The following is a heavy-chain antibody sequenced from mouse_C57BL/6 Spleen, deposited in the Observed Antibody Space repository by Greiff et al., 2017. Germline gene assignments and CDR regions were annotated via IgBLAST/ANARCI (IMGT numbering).Heavy chain of an antibody. CDR1: GYTFTSYW. V-gene: IGHV1-59*01. D-gene: IGHD4-1*01. J-gene: IGHJ2*01. CDR2: IDPSDSYT. CDR3: ARTGTEYYFDY. Sequence: QVQLQQPGAELVRPGTSVKLSCKASGYTFTSYWMHWVKQRPGQGPEWIGVIDPSDSYTNYNQKFKGKATLTVDTSSSTAYMQLSSLTSEDSAVYYCARTGTEYYFDYWGQGTTLTVSS.